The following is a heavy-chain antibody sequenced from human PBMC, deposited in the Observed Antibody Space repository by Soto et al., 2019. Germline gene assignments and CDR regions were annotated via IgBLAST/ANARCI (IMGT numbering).Heavy chain of an antibody. Sequence: SLRLSCAASGFTFSSYAMNLVRQAPGKGLEWVSVISGSGGSTYYADSVKGRFTISRDNSKNTLYLQMNSLRAEDTAVYYCASRSSGWYFDYWGQGTLVTVSS. CDR1: GFTFSSYA. CDR3: ASRSSGWYFDY. CDR2: ISGSGGST. D-gene: IGHD6-19*01. J-gene: IGHJ4*02. V-gene: IGHV3-23*01.